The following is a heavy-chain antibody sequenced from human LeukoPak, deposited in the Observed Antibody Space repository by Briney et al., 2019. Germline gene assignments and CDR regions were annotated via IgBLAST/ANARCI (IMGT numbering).Heavy chain of an antibody. V-gene: IGHV3-23*01. CDR3: AKYPTVTHYHPSDY. D-gene: IGHD4-17*01. CDR1: GFAFSSYA. Sequence: GGSLRLSCAASGFAFSSYAMSWVRQAPGKGLEWVSAISGSGGSTYYADSVKGRFTISRDNSKNTLYLQMNSLRAEDTAVYYCAKYPTVTHYHPSDYWGQGTLVTVSS. J-gene: IGHJ4*02. CDR2: ISGSGGST.